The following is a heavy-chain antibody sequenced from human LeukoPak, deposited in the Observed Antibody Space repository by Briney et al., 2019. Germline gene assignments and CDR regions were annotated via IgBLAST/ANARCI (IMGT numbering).Heavy chain of an antibody. Sequence: GGSLRLSCVAYGFTFSRYWMSWVRQAPGKGLEWVSITYSDGSTYYADSVKGRFTISRDNSRNTLYLQMSSLTAEDTAVYYCARDYLAGAIDYWGQGSLVTVSS. J-gene: IGHJ4*02. CDR3: ARDYLAGAIDY. CDR1: GFTFSRYW. V-gene: IGHV3-66*01. D-gene: IGHD1-26*01. CDR2: TYSDGST.